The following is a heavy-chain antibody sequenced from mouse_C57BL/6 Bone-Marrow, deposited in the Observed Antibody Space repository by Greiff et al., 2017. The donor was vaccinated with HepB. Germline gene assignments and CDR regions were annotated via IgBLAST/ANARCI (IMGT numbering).Heavy chain of an antibody. CDR1: GFSFSSYA. J-gene: IGHJ2*01. D-gene: IGHD1-1*01. CDR2: ISDGGSYT. Sequence: EVQLVESGGGLVKPGGSLKLSCAASGFSFSSYAMSWVRQTPEKRLEWVATISDGGSYTYYPDNVKGRFTISRDNAKNNLYLQMSHLKSEDTAMYYCAREGGSSPMDYWGQGTTLTVSS. CDR3: AREGGSSPMDY. V-gene: IGHV5-4*01.